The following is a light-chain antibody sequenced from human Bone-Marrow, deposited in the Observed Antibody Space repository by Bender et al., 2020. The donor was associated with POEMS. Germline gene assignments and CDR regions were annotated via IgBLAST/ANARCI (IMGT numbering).Light chain of an antibody. J-gene: IGLJ2*01. CDR2: DDG. CDR3: HRWDSSRDHPGVV. V-gene: IGLV3-21*02. Sequence: SYVVTQAPSVSVAPGQTARITCGGNNIGSYSVHWYQQRPGQAPVLVVYDDGDRPSGIPERFSGSNSGNTATLTISRVEAGDEADYYCHRWDSSRDHPGVVFGGGTKLTVL. CDR1: NIGSYS.